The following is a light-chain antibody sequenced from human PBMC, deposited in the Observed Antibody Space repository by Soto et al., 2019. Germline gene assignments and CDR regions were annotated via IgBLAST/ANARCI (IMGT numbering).Light chain of an antibody. CDR3: SSYTSSSTLGLYV. Sequence: QSALTQPASVSGSPGQSITISCTGTSSDVGGYNYVSCYQQHPGKAPKLMIYDASNRPSGVSNRFSGSKSGNTASLTISGLQAEDEAYYYCSSYTSSSTLGLYVFGTVTKLTVL. CDR2: DAS. CDR1: SSDVGGYNY. J-gene: IGLJ1*01. V-gene: IGLV2-14*01.